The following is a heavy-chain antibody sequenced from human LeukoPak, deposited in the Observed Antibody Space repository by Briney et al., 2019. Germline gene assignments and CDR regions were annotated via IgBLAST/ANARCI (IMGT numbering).Heavy chain of an antibody. D-gene: IGHD5-18*01. CDR1: GGSISSGDYY. V-gene: IGHV4-30-4*01. CDR3: ARVGSYGYPYHFDY. CDR2: IYYSGST. J-gene: IGHJ4*02. Sequence: SQTLSLTCTVSGGSISSGDYYWSWIRQPPGKGLEWIGYIYYSGSTYYNPSLKSRVTISVDTSKNQFSLKLSSVTAADTAVYYCARVGSYGYPYHFDYWGQGTLVTVSS.